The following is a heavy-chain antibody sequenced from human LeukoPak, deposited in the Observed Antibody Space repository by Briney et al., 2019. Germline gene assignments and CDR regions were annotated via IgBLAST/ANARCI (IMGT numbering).Heavy chain of an antibody. V-gene: IGHV4-59*01. CDR3: ARAVDYGSLGPYWYFDL. CDR2: IYYSGDT. CDR1: GGSISFYY. D-gene: IGHD4-17*01. Sequence: PSETLSLTCTVSGGSISFYYWSWIRQAPGKGLEWIGFIYYSGDTNYNPSLKSRVTMSVDTSRKDFSLRLTSVTAADTAVYYCARAVDYGSLGPYWYFDLWGRGTLVTVSS. J-gene: IGHJ2*01.